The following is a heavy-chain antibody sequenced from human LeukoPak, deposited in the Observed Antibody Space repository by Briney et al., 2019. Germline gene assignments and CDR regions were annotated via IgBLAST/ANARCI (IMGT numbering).Heavy chain of an antibody. J-gene: IGHJ4*02. D-gene: IGHD3-22*01. V-gene: IGHV3-30*02. CDR1: GFTFSSYG. Sequence: GGSLRLSCAASGFTFSSYGMHWVRQAPGKGLEWVAFIRYDGSNKYYADSAKGRFTISRDNSKNTLYLQMNSLRAEDTAVYYCARDHDSGGYLDYWGQGTLVTVSS. CDR3: ARDHDSGGYLDY. CDR2: IRYDGSNK.